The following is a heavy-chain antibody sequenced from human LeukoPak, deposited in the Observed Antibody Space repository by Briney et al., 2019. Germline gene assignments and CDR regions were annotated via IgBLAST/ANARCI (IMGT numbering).Heavy chain of an antibody. J-gene: IGHJ4*01. Sequence: GGSLRLSCAASGFSASNYFMAWVRQAPGKGLEWVAVINKDVTEKFYVGSVRGRFTISRDNARNSVFLQMNGLRADDTGMYYCARGRGWIFDYWGQGTLLTVSS. CDR1: GFSASNYF. CDR2: INKDVTEK. CDR3: ARGRGWIFDY. D-gene: IGHD6-19*01. V-gene: IGHV3-7*01.